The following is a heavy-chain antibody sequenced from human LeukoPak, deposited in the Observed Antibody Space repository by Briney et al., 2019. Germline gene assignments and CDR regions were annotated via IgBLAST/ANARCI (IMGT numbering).Heavy chain of an antibody. D-gene: IGHD5-24*01. J-gene: IGHJ3*02. CDR1: EYSFTSYN. V-gene: IGHV1-46*01. Sequence: ASVKVSCKPSEYSFTSYNLHWVRQAPGQRLEWMGIIKPSGTDTNYAQKFQGRVIMTTDTSTSTVYMELSSLKSEDTAVYYCARVRDGYNDAYDIWGQGTMVIVSS. CDR2: IKPSGTDT. CDR3: ARVRDGYNDAYDI.